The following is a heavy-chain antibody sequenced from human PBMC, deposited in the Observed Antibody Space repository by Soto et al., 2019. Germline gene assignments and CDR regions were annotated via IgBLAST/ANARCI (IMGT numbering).Heavy chain of an antibody. D-gene: IGHD2-2*01. Sequence: QVQLVQSGAEVKKPGASVKVSCKASGYIYTDYYLNWVRQAPGQGLEWMGRINTNSGATNHAQKFEGRVTMTTDTSISTAYLELSRLRSDDTAVYYCARPYCGSTSCHDWFAPWGQGTLVTVSS. J-gene: IGHJ5*02. V-gene: IGHV1-2*02. CDR1: GYIYTDYY. CDR2: INTNSGAT. CDR3: ARPYCGSTSCHDWFAP.